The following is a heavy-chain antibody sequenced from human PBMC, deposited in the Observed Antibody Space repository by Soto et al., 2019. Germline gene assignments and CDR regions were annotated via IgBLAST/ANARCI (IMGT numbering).Heavy chain of an antibody. V-gene: IGHV4-59*08. CDR2: IYYSGST. Sequence: SETLSLTCTVSGGSISSYYWSWIRQPPGKGLEWIGYIYYSGSTNYNPSLKSRVTISVDTSKNQFSLKLSSVTAADTAVYYCARHRGYSGYDNFDYWGQGTLVTVS. CDR3: ARHRGYSGYDNFDY. CDR1: GGSISSYY. J-gene: IGHJ4*02. D-gene: IGHD5-12*01.